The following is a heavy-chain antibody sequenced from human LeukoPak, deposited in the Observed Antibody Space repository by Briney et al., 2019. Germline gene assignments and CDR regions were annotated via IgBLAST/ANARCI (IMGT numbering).Heavy chain of an antibody. J-gene: IGHJ4*02. CDR3: ARIVGASDY. D-gene: IGHD1-26*01. Sequence: SVTLSLTCTVSGGSISSSSYYWGWIRQPPGKGLEWIGSIYYSGSTYYNPSLKSRVTISVDTSKNQFSLKLSSVTAADTAVYYCARIVGASDYWGQGTLVTVSS. CDR2: IYYSGST. CDR1: GGSISSSSYY. V-gene: IGHV4-39*01.